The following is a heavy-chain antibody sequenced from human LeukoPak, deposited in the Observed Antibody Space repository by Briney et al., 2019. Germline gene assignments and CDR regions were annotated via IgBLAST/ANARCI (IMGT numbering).Heavy chain of an antibody. J-gene: IGHJ6*03. CDR3: ARDLRNYDSSGKAYYYFMDV. D-gene: IGHD3-22*01. V-gene: IGHV4-4*07. CDR1: GGSISSYY. CDR2: IYISGST. Sequence: SETLSLTCSVSGGSISSYYWSWIRQPAGKGLEWIGRIYISGSTNYNPSLKSRVTMSVDTSKNQFSLKLSSVTAADTAVYYCARDLRNYDSSGKAYYYFMDVWGKGTTVTVSS.